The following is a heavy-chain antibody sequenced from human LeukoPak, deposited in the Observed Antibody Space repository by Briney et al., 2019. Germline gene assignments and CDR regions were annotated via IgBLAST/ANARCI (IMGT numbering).Heavy chain of an antibody. CDR2: MNPNSGNT. CDR1: RYTFTTYD. J-gene: IGHJ5*02. Sequence: GASVKVSCKASRYTFTTYDINWVRQAAGQGLEWMGWMNPNSGNTGYAQKFQGRVTMTRNTSISTAYMELSSLRSEDTAVYYCARVWCSSTNCLNGWSDPWGQGTLVTVSS. CDR3: ARVWCSSTNCLNGWSDP. D-gene: IGHD2-2*01. V-gene: IGHV1-8*02.